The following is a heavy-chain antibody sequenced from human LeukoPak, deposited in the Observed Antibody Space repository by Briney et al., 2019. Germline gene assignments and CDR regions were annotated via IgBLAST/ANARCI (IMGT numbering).Heavy chain of an antibody. CDR2: ISAHNGNT. V-gene: IGHV1-18*01. Sequence: ASVKVSCKASGYTFTSYGISWVRQAPGQGLEWMGWISAHNGNTNYAQKLQGRVTMTTDTSTSTAYMELSSLRSEDTAVYYCAREVLRVLPPPQSGGVWFDPWGQGTLVTVSS. D-gene: IGHD2-8*02. J-gene: IGHJ5*02. CDR1: GYTFTSYG. CDR3: AREVLRVLPPPQSGGVWFDP.